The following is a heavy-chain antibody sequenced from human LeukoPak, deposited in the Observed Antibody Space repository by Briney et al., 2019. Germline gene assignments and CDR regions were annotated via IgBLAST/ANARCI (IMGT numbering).Heavy chain of an antibody. J-gene: IGHJ4*02. V-gene: IGHV4-59*12. CDR1: GGSISSYY. Sequence: SETLSLTCTVSGGSISSYYWSWIRQPPGKGLEWIGYIYYSGSTNYNPSLKSRVTISVDTSKNQFSLKLSSVTAADTAVYYCARDRALYCGGDCPIDYWGQGTLVTVSS. CDR3: ARDRALYCGGDCPIDY. CDR2: IYYSGST. D-gene: IGHD2-21*02.